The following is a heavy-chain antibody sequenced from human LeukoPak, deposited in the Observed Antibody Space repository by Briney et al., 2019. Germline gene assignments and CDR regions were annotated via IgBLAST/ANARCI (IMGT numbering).Heavy chain of an antibody. J-gene: IGHJ4*02. D-gene: IGHD4-11*01. Sequence: PSETLSLTCTVSGDSMSSYYWGWIRQPPGKGLEWIGRIYYSGSTYYNPSLKSRVTISVDTSKNQFSLKLSSVTAADTAVYYCAKTTVTTLDYWGRGTLVTVSS. V-gene: IGHV4-39*01. CDR3: AKTTVTTLDY. CDR2: IYYSGST. CDR1: GDSMSSYY.